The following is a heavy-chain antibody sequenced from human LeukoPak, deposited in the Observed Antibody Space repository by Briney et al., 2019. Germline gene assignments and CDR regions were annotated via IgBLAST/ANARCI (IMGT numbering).Heavy chain of an antibody. CDR1: GYTFTSYD. CDR3: ARGPRITIFGVVIRRDYYYYGMAV. D-gene: IGHD3-3*01. J-gene: IGHJ6*02. V-gene: IGHV1-8*01. Sequence: ASVTVSCKASGYTFTSYDINWVRQATGQGLEWMGWMNPNSGNTGYAQKFQGRVTMTRNTSISTAYMELSSLTSEDTAVYYCARGPRITIFGVVIRRDYYYYGMAVWGQGTTVTVSS. CDR2: MNPNSGNT.